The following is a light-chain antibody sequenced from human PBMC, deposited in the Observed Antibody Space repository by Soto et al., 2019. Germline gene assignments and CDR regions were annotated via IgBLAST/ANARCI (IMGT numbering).Light chain of an antibody. CDR3: KQYNNWPRT. J-gene: IGKJ1*01. V-gene: IGKV3-15*01. Sequence: IEITQSPATLSVSPVERATLSCIASQSVSSNLAWYQQKPGQAPRLLIYGASTRATGIPARFSGSGSGTEFTLTISSLQSEDFAGYFCKQYNNWPRTFGQGTRRISN. CDR1: QSVSSN. CDR2: GAS.